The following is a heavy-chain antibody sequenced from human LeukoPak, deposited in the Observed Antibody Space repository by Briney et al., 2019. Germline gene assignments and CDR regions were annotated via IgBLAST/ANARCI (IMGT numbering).Heavy chain of an antibody. CDR3: ARGAARCSGGHCYPD. V-gene: IGHV3-74*01. Sequence: PGCALTLSHAASRFSLRNFWMHWVRQAPGKGRVWVSRINSDGGSTTSADSVKGRFTISRDNAKNTLYLQANSLRAEDTAVYYCARGAARCSGGHCYPDWGRGTLVTVSS. CDR2: INSDGGST. J-gene: IGHJ4*02. D-gene: IGHD2-15*01. CDR1: RFSLRNFW.